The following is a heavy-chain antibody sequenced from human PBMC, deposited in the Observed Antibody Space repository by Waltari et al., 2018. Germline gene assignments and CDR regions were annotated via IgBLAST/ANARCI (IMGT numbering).Heavy chain of an antibody. CDR1: GGSFSDYY. D-gene: IGHD3-16*01. CDR2: INHSGNT. Sequence: QVQLQQWGAGLLKPSETLSLTCAVYGGSFSDYYWSWIRQPPGKGLEWIGEINHSGNTNYNPSLKSRVTISVDTSKNQFSLKLSSATAADTAVYYCARDPTRLRTFDYGGQGTLVTVSS. V-gene: IGHV4-34*01. J-gene: IGHJ4*02. CDR3: ARDPTRLRTFDY.